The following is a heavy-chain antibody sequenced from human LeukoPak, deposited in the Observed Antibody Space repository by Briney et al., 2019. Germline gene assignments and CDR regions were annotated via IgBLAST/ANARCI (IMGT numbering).Heavy chain of an antibody. CDR1: GFTFSSYA. V-gene: IGHV3-23*01. Sequence: GGSLRLSCAASGFTFSSYAMSCVRQAPGKGLEWVSAISGSGGSTYYADSVKGRFTISRDNSKNTLYLQMNSLRAEDTAVYYCAKARGRADGKFDYWGQGTLVTVSS. J-gene: IGHJ4*02. CDR3: AKARGRADGKFDY. CDR2: ISGSGGST. D-gene: IGHD1-14*01.